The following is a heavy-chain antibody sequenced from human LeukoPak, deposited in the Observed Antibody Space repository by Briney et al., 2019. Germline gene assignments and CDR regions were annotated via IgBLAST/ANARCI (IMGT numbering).Heavy chain of an antibody. CDR2: IYYSGST. CDR1: GGSISSGGYY. CDR3: ARATKYSSSWFDY. D-gene: IGHD6-6*01. V-gene: IGHV4-31*03. J-gene: IGHJ4*02. Sequence: SQTLSLTCTVSGGSISSGGYYWSWIRQHPGKGLEWIGYIYYSGSTYYNPSLKGRVTISVDTSKNQFSLKLSSVTAADTAVYYCARATKYSSSWFDYWGQGTLVTVSS.